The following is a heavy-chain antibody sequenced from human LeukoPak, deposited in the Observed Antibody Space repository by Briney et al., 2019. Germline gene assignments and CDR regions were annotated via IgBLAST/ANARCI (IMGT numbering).Heavy chain of an antibody. J-gene: IGHJ4*02. D-gene: IGHD6-19*01. CDR3: ARVSSGWPIFDY. Sequence: SETLSPTCTVSGGSISSYYWSWIRQPPGKGLEWIGYIYYSGSTNYNPSLKSRVTISVDTSKNQFSLKLSSVTAADTAVYYCARVSSGWPIFDYWGQGTLVTVSS. CDR1: GGSISSYY. CDR2: IYYSGST. V-gene: IGHV4-59*01.